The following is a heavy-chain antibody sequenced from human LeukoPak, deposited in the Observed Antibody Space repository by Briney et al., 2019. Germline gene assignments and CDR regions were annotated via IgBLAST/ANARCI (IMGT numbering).Heavy chain of an antibody. CDR2: INPSGGST. Sequence: ASVKVSCKASGYTFTSYYMHWLRQAPGQGLEWMEIINPSGGSTSYAQKFQGRVTMTRDTSTSTVYMELSSLRSEDTAVYYCAREAVSDAFDIWGQGTMATVSS. CDR1: GYTFTSYY. J-gene: IGHJ3*02. V-gene: IGHV1-46*01. CDR3: AREAVSDAFDI. D-gene: IGHD3-16*02.